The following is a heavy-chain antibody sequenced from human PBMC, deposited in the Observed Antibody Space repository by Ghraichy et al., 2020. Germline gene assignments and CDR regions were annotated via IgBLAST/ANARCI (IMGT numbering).Heavy chain of an antibody. CDR2: IIPIFGTA. V-gene: IGHV1-69*13. Sequence: SVKVSCKASGGTFSSYAISWVRQAPGQGLEWMGGIIPIFGTANYAQKFQGRVTITADESTSTAYMELSSLRSEDTAVYYCARFGDCTNGVCISPYYYYGMDVWGQGTTVTVSS. CDR1: GGTFSSYA. J-gene: IGHJ6*02. D-gene: IGHD2-8*01. CDR3: ARFGDCTNGVCISPYYYYGMDV.